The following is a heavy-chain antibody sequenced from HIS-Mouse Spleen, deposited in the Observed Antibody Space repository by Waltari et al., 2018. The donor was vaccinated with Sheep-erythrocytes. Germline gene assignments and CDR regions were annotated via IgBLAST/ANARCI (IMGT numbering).Heavy chain of an antibody. CDR1: GFTFSSYA. J-gene: IGHJ4*02. Sequence: EVQLLESGGGLVQPGGSLRLSCAASGFTFSSYAMSWVRQAPGKGLEWVSAISGSGGSTSYADSVKGRFTISRGNSKNTLDLQMNSLRAEDTAVYYCAKGDITMVRGVSGYWGQGTLVTVSS. CDR3: AKGDITMVRGVSGY. D-gene: IGHD3-10*01. CDR2: ISGSGGST. V-gene: IGHV3-23*01.